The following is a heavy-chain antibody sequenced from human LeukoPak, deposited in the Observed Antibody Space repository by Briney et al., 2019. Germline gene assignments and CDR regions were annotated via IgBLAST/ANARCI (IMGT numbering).Heavy chain of an antibody. Sequence: PSETLSLTCAVDGGSFSGYYWSWIRQPPGKGLEGIGEINHSGSANYHPSLKSRVTISVDTSKNRFSLRLSSVTAADTAVYYCARVTGYMVEDYFDYWGQGTLVTVSS. CDR3: ARVTGYMVEDYFDY. CDR2: INHSGSA. CDR1: GGSFSGYY. V-gene: IGHV4-34*01. D-gene: IGHD6-13*01. J-gene: IGHJ4*02.